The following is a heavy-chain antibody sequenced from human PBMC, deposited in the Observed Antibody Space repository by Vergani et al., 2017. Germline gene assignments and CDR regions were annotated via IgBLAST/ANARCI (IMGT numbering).Heavy chain of an antibody. CDR1: GYTFTDHY. CDR2: VDPEDGET. Sequence: EVQLVQSGAEVKKPGATMKISCKVSGYTFTDHYMHWVKQAPGKGLEWMGLVDPEDGETIYAEKFKGRVTIAADTYTDTAHLELSSLRSEDTAVYYCATPQTVTTGGMEVWVQGTTVIVSS. CDR3: ATPQTVTTGGMEV. D-gene: IGHD4-17*01. V-gene: IGHV1-69-2*01. J-gene: IGHJ6*02.